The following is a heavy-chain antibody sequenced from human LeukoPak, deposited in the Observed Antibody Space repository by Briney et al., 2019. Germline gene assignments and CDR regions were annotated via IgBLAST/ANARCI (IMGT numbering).Heavy chain of an antibody. J-gene: IGHJ6*03. Sequence: SETLSLTCTVSGGSISSYYWSWIRQPAGKGLEWIGRIYTSGSTNYNPSLKSRVTMSVDTSKNQFSLKLSSVTAADTAVYYCARTGIEEYYYYMDVWGKGTTVTVSS. CDR1: GGSISSYY. CDR2: IYTSGST. CDR3: ARTGIEEYYYYMDV. D-gene: IGHD6-13*01. V-gene: IGHV4-4*07.